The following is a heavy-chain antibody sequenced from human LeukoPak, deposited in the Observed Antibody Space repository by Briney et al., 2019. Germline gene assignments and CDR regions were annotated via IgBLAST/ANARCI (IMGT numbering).Heavy chain of an antibody. V-gene: IGHV3-74*01. D-gene: IGHD6-19*01. CDR3: AREGAGPDY. Sequence: GGSLRLSCAASGFTFSHYLMHWVRQAPGKGLVWVSRISSDGTSTRYADSVKGRFTISRDNAKNTLHLQMNSLRPEDTAVYYCAREGAGPDYWGQGSLSPSPQ. CDR1: GFTFSHYL. J-gene: IGHJ4*02. CDR2: ISSDGTST.